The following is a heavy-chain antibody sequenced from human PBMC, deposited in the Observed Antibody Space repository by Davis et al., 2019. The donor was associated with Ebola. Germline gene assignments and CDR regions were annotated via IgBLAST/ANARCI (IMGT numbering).Heavy chain of an antibody. Sequence: SETLSLTCAIYGGSFSGYYWSWIRQPPGKGLEWIGEINHSGSTNYNPSLKSRVTISVDTSKNQFSLKLSSVTAADTAVYYCARDSEQLVYSLGPWGQGTLVTVSS. CDR1: GGSFSGYY. CDR2: INHSGST. V-gene: IGHV4-34*01. CDR3: ARDSEQLVYSLGP. D-gene: IGHD6-6*01. J-gene: IGHJ4*02.